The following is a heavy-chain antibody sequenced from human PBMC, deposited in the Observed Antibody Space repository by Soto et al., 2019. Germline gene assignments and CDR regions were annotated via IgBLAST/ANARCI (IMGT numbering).Heavy chain of an antibody. J-gene: IGHJ5*02. CDR1: VFTFSSYA. V-gene: IGHV3-23*01. D-gene: IGHD2-15*01. CDR3: AKDAFCSGGSCYSESWFDP. Sequence: GGSLRLSCAASVFTFSSYAMSWVRQSPGKGLEWVSAISGSGGSTYYADSVKGRFTISRDNSKNTLYLQMNSLRAEDTAVYYCAKDAFCSGGSCYSESWFDPWGQGTLVTVSS. CDR2: ISGSGGST.